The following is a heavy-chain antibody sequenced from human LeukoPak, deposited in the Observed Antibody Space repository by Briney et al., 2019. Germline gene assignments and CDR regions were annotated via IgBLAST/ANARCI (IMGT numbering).Heavy chain of an antibody. CDR1: GGSISSSSYY. D-gene: IGHD3-22*01. CDR3: ARDYYDSSGYYPGSKWFDP. J-gene: IGHJ5*02. Sequence: PSETLSLTCTVSGGSISSSSYYWGWIRQPPGKGLEWIGSIYYSGSTYYSPSLKSRVTISVDTSKNQFSLKLSSVTAADTAIYYCARDYYDSSGYYPGSKWFDPWGQGTRVTVSS. CDR2: IYYSGST. V-gene: IGHV4-39*07.